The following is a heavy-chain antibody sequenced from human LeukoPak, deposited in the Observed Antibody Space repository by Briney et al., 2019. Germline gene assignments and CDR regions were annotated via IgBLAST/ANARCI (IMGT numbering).Heavy chain of an antibody. Sequence: PSETLSLTCTVSGGSISSAYWSWIRQPPGKGLEWIGYIYYSGSTNYNPSLESRVTISVDTSKNQFSLKLSSVTAADTAVYYCARLASLSTIAHRGRTWVDPWGQGTLVTVSS. CDR3: ARLASLSTIAHRGRTWVDP. V-gene: IGHV4-59*01. J-gene: IGHJ5*02. D-gene: IGHD4/OR15-4a*01. CDR2: IYYSGST. CDR1: GGSISSAY.